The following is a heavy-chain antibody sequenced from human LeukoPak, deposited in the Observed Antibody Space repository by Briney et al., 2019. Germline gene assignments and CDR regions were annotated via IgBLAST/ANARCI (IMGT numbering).Heavy chain of an antibody. D-gene: IGHD4-11*01. V-gene: IGHV4-38-2*01. J-gene: IGHJ4*02. CDR2: IYHSGST. CDR1: GYPLSSCYY. CDR3: ARLPYSNYGGV. Sequence: PSETLSLPCAVCGYPLSSCYYWGWIRPPPGEGLEWIGSIYHSGSTYYNPPLKSRVTISVDTAKNPFSLKLSSVSAADTSVYYCARLPYSNYGGVWGQGALVTVSS.